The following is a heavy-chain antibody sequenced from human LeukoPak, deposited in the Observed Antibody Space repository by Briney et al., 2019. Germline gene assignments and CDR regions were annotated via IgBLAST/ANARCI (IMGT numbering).Heavy chain of an antibody. D-gene: IGHD3-3*01. J-gene: IGHJ4*02. CDR3: ARGYYDFWSGYLDY. CDR1: GGSISSYY. Sequence: SETLSFICTVSGGSISSYYWSWIRQPAGKGLEWIGRIYTSGSTNYNPSLKSRVTMSVDTSKNQFSLKLGSVTAADTAVYYCARGYYDFWSGYLDYWGQGTLATVSS. CDR2: IYTSGST. V-gene: IGHV4-4*07.